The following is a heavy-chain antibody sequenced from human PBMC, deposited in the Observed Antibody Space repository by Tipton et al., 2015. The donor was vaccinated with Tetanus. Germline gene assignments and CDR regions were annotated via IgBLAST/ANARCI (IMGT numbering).Heavy chain of an antibody. D-gene: IGHD2-21*02. J-gene: IGHJ2*01. CDR2: IYYGGTT. Sequence: TLSLTCSVSGGSISSYSLSWIRQSPGKGLEWIGYIYYGGTTKYNPSLKSRVTMSFDTPKNQFSLKMTSVTAADTAVYYCARLNCGGDCFSPSFDLWGRGSLVSVSS. CDR1: GGSISSYS. CDR3: ARLNCGGDCFSPSFDL. V-gene: IGHV4-59*01.